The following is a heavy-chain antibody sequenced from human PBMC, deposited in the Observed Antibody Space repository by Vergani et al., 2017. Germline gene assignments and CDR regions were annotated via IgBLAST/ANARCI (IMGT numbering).Heavy chain of an antibody. CDR2: ILIDNGNT. J-gene: IGHJ4*02. D-gene: IGHD6-13*01. CDR1: GFTFTA. CDR3: AAATGDSSWYPLPDS. Sequence: QMPLVQSGPEVKKPGTSVKVSCKASGFTFTALHWLRQSRGQRLEGIGWILIDNGNTNFAQKFRGRVTLIRYMSTSTAYIDLSRLGFEDTAVYYCAAATGDSSWYPLPDSWGQGTLVTVSS. V-gene: IGHV1-58*01.